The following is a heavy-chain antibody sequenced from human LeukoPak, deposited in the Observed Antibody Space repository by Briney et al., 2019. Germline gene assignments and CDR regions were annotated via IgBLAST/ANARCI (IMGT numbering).Heavy chain of an antibody. CDR2: MNPNSGNT. D-gene: IGHD1-1*01. V-gene: IGHV1-8*01. J-gene: IGHJ4*02. Sequence: ASVKVSCKAFGYTFTSYDINWGRQATGQGLEWMGWMNPNSGNTGYAQKFQGRVTMTRNTSISTACMELSSLRSEDTAAYYCARGSGNWFLIDYWGQGTLVTVSS. CDR3: ARGSGNWFLIDY. CDR1: GYTFTSYD.